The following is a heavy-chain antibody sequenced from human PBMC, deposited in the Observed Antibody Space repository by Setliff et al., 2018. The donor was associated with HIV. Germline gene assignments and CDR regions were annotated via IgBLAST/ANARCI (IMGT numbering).Heavy chain of an antibody. D-gene: IGHD3-22*01. J-gene: IGHJ1*01. CDR1: GYTLTSYE. Sequence: ASVKVSCKASGYTLTSYEINWVRQATGQGLEWMGGFDPEDGETVYAQKLQGRVTMTEDTSTDTAYMELSSLRSEDTAMYYCATIRAYYYDSSGQEYFQYWGHGTLVTVSS. V-gene: IGHV1-24*01. CDR2: FDPEDGET. CDR3: ATIRAYYYDSSGQEYFQY.